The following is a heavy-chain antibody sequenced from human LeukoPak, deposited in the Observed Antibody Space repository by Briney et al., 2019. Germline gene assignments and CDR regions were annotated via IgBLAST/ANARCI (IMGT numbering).Heavy chain of an antibody. CDR2: IYPADSDI. CDR1: GYSINNYW. J-gene: IGHJ4*02. CDR3: ARFRSFTDY. Sequence: GESLKISCKGSGYSINNYWIGWVRQMPGKGLEWMGIIYPADSDIRYSPSFQGQVTISADKSISTVYLQWSSLKASDTAMYYCARFRSFTDYWGQGTLVTVSS. V-gene: IGHV5-51*01.